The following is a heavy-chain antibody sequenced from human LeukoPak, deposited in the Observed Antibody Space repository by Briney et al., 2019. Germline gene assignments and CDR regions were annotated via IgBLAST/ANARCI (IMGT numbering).Heavy chain of an antibody. J-gene: IGHJ4*02. CDR3: ARDRHYYDSGGYFV. V-gene: IGHV1-18*01. CDR1: GYTFTSYG. CDR2: ISAYNGNT. Sequence: GASVKVSCKASGYTFTSYGISWVRQAPGQGLEWMGWISAYNGNTNYAQKLQGRVTMTTDTSTSTAYMELRSLRSDDTAVYYCARDRHYYDSGGYFVWGQGTLVTVSS. D-gene: IGHD3-22*01.